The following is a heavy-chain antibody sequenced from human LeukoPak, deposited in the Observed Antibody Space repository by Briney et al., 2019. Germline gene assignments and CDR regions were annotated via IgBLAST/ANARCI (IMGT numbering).Heavy chain of an antibody. Sequence: PGGSLRLSCEASGFTFSYYAMSWVRQSPGKGLEWLSTVGDSGGSTFCADSVRGRFTISRDNSMNMLYLQMNSLRAEDTALYYCAKDVYSSGTGGYFDSWSQGALVTVSS. V-gene: IGHV3-23*01. CDR3: AKDVYSSGTGGYFDS. D-gene: IGHD6-19*01. J-gene: IGHJ4*02. CDR1: GFTFSYYA. CDR2: VGDSGGST.